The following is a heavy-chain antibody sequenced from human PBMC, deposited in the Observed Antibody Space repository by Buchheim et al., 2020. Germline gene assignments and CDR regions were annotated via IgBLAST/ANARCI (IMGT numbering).Heavy chain of an antibody. CDR1: GYTFTGYY. Sequence: QVQLVQSGAEVKKPGASVKVSCKASGYTFTGYYMHWVRQAPGQGLEWMGWINPNSGGTNYAQKFKCSVTMIRDPSISTAYMELSRLRSDDTAVYYCARGREAWELVGLVWFDPWGQGTL. V-gene: IGHV1-2*02. CDR2: INPNSGGT. CDR3: ARGREAWELVGLVWFDP. D-gene: IGHD1-26*01. J-gene: IGHJ5*02.